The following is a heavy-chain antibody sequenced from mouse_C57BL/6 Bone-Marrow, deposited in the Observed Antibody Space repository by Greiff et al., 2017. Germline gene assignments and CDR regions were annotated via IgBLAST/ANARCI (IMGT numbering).Heavy chain of an antibody. D-gene: IGHD1-1*01. Sequence: QVQLQQSGPELVKPGASVKLSCKASGYTFTSYDINWVKQRPGPGLAWIGWIYPRDGSTKYNAKFKGKATLTVDTSSSTAYMERHSLTSEDSAVYFCATFSYYGSSYCFDYWGQGTTLTVSS. J-gene: IGHJ2*01. CDR3: ATFSYYGSSYCFDY. V-gene: IGHV1-85*01. CDR1: GYTFTSYD. CDR2: IYPRDGST.